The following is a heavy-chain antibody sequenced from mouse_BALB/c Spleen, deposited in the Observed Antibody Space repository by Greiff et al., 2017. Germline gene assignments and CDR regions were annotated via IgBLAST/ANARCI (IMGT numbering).Heavy chain of an antibody. CDR3: AQLGEDAMDY. V-gene: IGHV3-2*02. D-gene: IGHD4-1*02. CDR2: ISYSGST. Sequence: EVKLQESGPGLVKPSQSLSLTCTVTGYSITSYYAWNWIRQFPGNKLEWMGYISYSGSTSYNPSLKSRISITRDTSKNQFFLQLNSVTTEDTATYYCAQLGEDAMDYWGQGTSVTVSS. J-gene: IGHJ4*01. CDR1: GYSITSYYA.